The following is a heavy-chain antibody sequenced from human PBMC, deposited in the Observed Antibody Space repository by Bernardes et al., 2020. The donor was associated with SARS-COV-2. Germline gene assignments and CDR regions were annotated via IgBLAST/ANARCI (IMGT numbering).Heavy chain of an antibody. Sequence: GGSLRLSCAASGFTFSSYSMNWVRQAPGKGLEWVSSISSSSSYIYYADSVKGRFTISRDNAKNSLYLQMNSLRAEDTAVYYCARDYGLRSYGSGSDYWGQGTLVTVSS. D-gene: IGHD3-10*01. J-gene: IGHJ4*02. V-gene: IGHV3-21*01. CDR3: ARDYGLRSYGSGSDY. CDR1: GFTFSSYS. CDR2: ISSSSSYI.